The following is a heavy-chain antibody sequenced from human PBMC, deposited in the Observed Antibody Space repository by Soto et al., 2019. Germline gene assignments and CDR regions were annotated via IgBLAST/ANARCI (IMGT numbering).Heavy chain of an antibody. D-gene: IGHD3-22*01. Sequence: PGGSLRLSCAASGFTFSNYGMHWVRQAPGKGLEWVAVISSAGTTKYYADSVKGRFTISRDNAKNSLYLQMNSLRAEDTAVYYCARDQLYYNDISGRPLNAFDVWGQGTMVTVSS. CDR1: GFTFSNYG. CDR2: ISSAGTTK. V-gene: IGHV3-30*03. CDR3: ARDQLYYNDISGRPLNAFDV. J-gene: IGHJ3*01.